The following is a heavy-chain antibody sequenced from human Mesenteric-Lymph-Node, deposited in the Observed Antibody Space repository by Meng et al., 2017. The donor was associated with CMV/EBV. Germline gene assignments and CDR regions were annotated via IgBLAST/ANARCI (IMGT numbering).Heavy chain of an antibody. CDR2: INAGNDAT. V-gene: IGHV1-3*01. Sequence: CKASGYRVTTYIVHWVRQAPGRRVGWMGWINAGNDATKYSQKFRGGVSMTKNTSATTAYIELSSLRSDDTAVYYCAREVLLWFGELGHWGQGTLVTVSS. CDR3: AREVLLWFGELGH. CDR1: GYRVTTYI. J-gene: IGHJ4*02. D-gene: IGHD3-10*01.